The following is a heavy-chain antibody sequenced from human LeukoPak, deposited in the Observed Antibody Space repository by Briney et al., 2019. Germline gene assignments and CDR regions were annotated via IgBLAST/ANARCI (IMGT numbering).Heavy chain of an antibody. Sequence: KPSETLSLTRPVSGVSLSSYYWRWIRQPPGGGLEWMGYIYYSGSTNYNPSLKSRVTIAVDTSNNQFSLKLSSVTAADTAVYYCARARYGSGSYFRRSGKNYYMDVWGKGTTVTVSS. J-gene: IGHJ6*03. CDR2: IYYSGST. CDR1: GVSLSSYY. D-gene: IGHD3-10*01. CDR3: ARARYGSGSYFRRSGKNYYMDV. V-gene: IGHV4-59*01.